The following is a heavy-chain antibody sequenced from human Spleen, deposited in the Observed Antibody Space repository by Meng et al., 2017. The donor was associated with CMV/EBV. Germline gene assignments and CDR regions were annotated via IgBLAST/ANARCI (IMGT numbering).Heavy chain of an antibody. D-gene: IGHD2-2*01. CDR3: AKDLSLVVPAAQGAFDI. Sequence: GGSLRLSCAASGFTFSGSTIDWVRQASGKGLEWVGHIGTKTNNYATVYGGSVKGRFTISRFDSMNTAYLHMHSLKTEDTAVYYCAKDLSLVVPAAQGAFDIWGQGTMVTVSS. CDR2: IGTKTNNYAT. V-gene: IGHV3-73*01. CDR1: GFTFSGST. J-gene: IGHJ3*02.